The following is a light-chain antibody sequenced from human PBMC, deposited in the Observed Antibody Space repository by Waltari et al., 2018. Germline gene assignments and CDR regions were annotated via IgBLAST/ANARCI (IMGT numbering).Light chain of an antibody. V-gene: IGKV3-20*01. CDR2: GAS. Sequence: IVLTQSPGTLSLSPGDRATLSCRASQSVSRSLAWYQQKPGQAPKLLIYGASTRATGIPDRFTGIGSGTDFSLTISSLEPEDFAIYFCQHYVRLPATFDQGTKVEIK. J-gene: IGKJ1*01. CDR1: QSVSRS. CDR3: QHYVRLPAT.